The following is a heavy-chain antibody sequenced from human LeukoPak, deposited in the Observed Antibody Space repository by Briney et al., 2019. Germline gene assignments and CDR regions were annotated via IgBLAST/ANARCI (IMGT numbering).Heavy chain of an antibody. J-gene: IGHJ3*02. Sequence: PGGSLRLYCAASGFTFSSYGMHWVRQAPGKGLEWVAVIWYDGSNKYYADSVKGRFTISRDNSKNTLYMQMNSLRAEDTAVYYCARGQDYDFWSGYSPDAFDIWGQGTMVTVSS. D-gene: IGHD3-3*01. CDR1: GFTFSSYG. CDR3: ARGQDYDFWSGYSPDAFDI. V-gene: IGHV3-33*01. CDR2: IWYDGSNK.